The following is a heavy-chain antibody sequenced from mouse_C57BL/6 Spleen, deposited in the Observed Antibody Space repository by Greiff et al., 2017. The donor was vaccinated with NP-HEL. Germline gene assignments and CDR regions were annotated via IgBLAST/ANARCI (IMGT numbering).Heavy chain of an antibody. CDR1: GFNINDYY. V-gene: IGHV14-1*01. Sequence: VQLKESGAELVRPGASVKLSCTASGFNINDYYMHWVKQRPEQGLEWIGRIDPEDGDTEYAPKFQGKATMTADTSSNTAYLQLSSLTSEDTAVEYCTYYSGYDYRYVDVWGTGTTVTVSS. J-gene: IGHJ1*03. CDR3: TYYSGYDYRYVDV. CDR2: IDPEDGDT. D-gene: IGHD2-13*01.